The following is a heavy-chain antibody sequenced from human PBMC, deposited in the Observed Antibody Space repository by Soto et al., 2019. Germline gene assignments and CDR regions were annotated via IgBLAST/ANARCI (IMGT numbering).Heavy chain of an antibody. CDR2: IFPSDSDT. J-gene: IGHJ5*02. D-gene: IGHD3-22*01. CDR3: ARKDKSGYFNWFDP. Sequence: GESLKISCRTSGYKFTSSWIAWVRQKPGKGLEWMGIIFPSDSDTRYSPSFQGQVTISADRSTSTVFLQWASLKASDTAVYFCARKDKSGYFNWFDPWGQGTLVTVS. CDR1: GYKFTSSW. V-gene: IGHV5-51*01.